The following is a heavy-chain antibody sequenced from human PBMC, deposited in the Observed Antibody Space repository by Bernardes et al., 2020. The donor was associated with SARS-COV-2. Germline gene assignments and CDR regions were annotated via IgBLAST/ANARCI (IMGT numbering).Heavy chain of an antibody. CDR2: IYSGGST. J-gene: IGHJ5*02. CDR1: GGSISSGSYY. Sequence: SETLSLTCTVSGGSISSGSYYWSWVRQPAGKGLEWIGHIYSGGSTNYNPSLKSRVTISVDTSKNQFYLKLGSVTAADTAVYYCAREGGDFWTGYSKMGTFDPWGQGTLVTVSS. D-gene: IGHD3-3*01. CDR3: AREGGDFWTGYSKMGTFDP. V-gene: IGHV4-61*09.